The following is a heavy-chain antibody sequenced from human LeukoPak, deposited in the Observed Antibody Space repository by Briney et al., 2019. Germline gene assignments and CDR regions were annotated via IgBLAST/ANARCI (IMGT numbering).Heavy chain of an antibody. CDR2: IIPIFGTA. J-gene: IGHJ4*02. Sequence: GASVKVSCKASGGTFSSYAISWVRQAPGQGLEWMGGIIPIFGTANYAQKFQGRVTITTDESTSTAYMELSSLRSEDTAVYYCATDLSIVGATTEQWGQGTLVTVSS. D-gene: IGHD1-26*01. CDR1: GGTFSSYA. V-gene: IGHV1-69*05. CDR3: ATDLSIVGATTEQ.